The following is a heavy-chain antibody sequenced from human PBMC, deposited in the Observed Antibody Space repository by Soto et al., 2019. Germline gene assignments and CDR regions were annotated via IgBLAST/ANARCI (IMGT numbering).Heavy chain of an antibody. D-gene: IGHD2-2*01. CDR3: ASHLIWGVLVPAAMRPYYYGMDV. J-gene: IGHJ6*02. CDR1: GYTFTSYG. V-gene: IGHV1-18*01. Sequence: QVQLVQSGAEVKKPGASVKVSCKASGYTFTSYGISWVRQAAGQGLEWMGWISAYNGNTNYAQKLQGRVTMTTDTSTSTAYMELRSLRSDDTAVYYCASHLIWGVLVPAAMRPYYYGMDVWGQGTTVTVSS. CDR2: ISAYNGNT.